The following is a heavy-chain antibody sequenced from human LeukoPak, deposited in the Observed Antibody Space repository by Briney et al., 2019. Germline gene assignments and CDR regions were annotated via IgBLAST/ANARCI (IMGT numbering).Heavy chain of an antibody. CDR1: GCTFSSYA. J-gene: IGHJ3*02. D-gene: IGHD3-10*01. CDR3: AKDHYVSGRYDAFDI. Sequence: GGSLRLSCTASGCTFSSYAMSWVRQAPGAGLEWVSSITTSGGSTYYADSVKGRFTISRDNAKNTLYLQMNSLRAEDTAVYYCAKDHYVSGRYDAFDIWGQGTMVTVSS. V-gene: IGHV3-23*01. CDR2: ITTSGGST.